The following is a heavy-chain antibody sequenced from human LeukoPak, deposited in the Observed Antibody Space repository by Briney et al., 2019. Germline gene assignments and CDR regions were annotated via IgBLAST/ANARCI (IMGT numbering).Heavy chain of an antibody. CDR3: VRDIRYNNSPSFDP. V-gene: IGHV3-21*01. CDR2: ISSSSSYI. CDR1: GFTFSSYS. Sequence: GGSLRLSCAASGFTFSSYSMNWVRQAPGKGLEWVSSISSSSSYIYYADSVKGRFTISRDNAKKTLYLQMNSLRAEDTAVYYCVRDIRYNNSPSFDPWGQGTLVTVSS. J-gene: IGHJ5*02. D-gene: IGHD6-13*01.